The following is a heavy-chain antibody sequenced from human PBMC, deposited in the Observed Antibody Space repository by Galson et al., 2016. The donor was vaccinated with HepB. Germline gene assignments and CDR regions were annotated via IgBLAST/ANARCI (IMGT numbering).Heavy chain of an antibody. CDR3: ARPTETNRKGFDI. CDR2: IYYSGTT. J-gene: IGHJ3*02. CDR1: GGSISSSSYF. D-gene: IGHD1-1*01. V-gene: IGHV4-39*01. Sequence: LSLTCTVSGGSISSSSYFWAWIRQPPGKGLDWIGSIYYSGTTHYNPSLQSRVSISVDTSKNQFSLKLRSVTAADTAVYYCARPTETNRKGFDIWGQGTMVTVSS.